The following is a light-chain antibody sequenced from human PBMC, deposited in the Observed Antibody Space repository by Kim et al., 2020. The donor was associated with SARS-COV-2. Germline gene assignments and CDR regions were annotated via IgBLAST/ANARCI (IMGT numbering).Light chain of an antibody. V-gene: IGKV1-5*01. J-gene: IGKJ4*01. Sequence: DIQMTQSPSTLSASVGDTVILTCRASQSISMWLAWYQQKPGKAPKLLIYDASNLESGVPSKFSGSGSGTDFTLTISSLQPEDFGTYYCQQYTSYPLTFGGGTKVDIK. CDR3: QQYTSYPLT. CDR2: DAS. CDR1: QSISMW.